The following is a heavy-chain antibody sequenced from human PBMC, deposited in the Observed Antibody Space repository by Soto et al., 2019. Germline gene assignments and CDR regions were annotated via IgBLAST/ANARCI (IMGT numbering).Heavy chain of an antibody. CDR3: ARDHGTSGDQNPRLDH. D-gene: IGHD2-15*01. J-gene: IGHJ4*02. CDR2: INPSGGST. V-gene: IGHV1-46*01. Sequence: AHVKLARKASVSIPISYYIHCVRHAPGQGPEWQGVINPSGGSTSYAQKFQGRVTMTWDTSTSTVYMELSSLRSEDTAVYYCARDHGTSGDQNPRLDHWGQGTLVTVSS. CDR1: VSIPISYY.